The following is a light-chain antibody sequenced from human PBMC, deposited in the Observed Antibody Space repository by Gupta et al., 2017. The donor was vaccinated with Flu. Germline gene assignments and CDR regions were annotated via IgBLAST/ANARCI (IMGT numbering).Light chain of an antibody. CDR2: GNN. Sequence: VTISCAGSSSNIGSNTVNCCQQTPGTPPKHLIYGNNQQPSGGADEFLASNSAASAALTISGLQSDEEADYYCAAWDDSRNGHYVFGTGTKVTVL. CDR1: SSNIGSNT. CDR3: AAWDDSRNGHYV. J-gene: IGLJ1*01. V-gene: IGLV1-44*01.